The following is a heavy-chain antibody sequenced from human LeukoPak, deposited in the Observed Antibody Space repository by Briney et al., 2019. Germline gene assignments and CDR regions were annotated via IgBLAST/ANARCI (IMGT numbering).Heavy chain of an antibody. J-gene: IGHJ2*01. CDR1: GYTFTGYC. V-gene: IGHV1-2*02. D-gene: IGHD4-17*01. CDR2: INPNSGGT. Sequence: ASVKVSCKASGYTFTGYCMHWVRQAPGQGLEWMGWINPNSGGTNYAQKFQGRVTMTRDTSISTAYMELSRLRSDDTAVYYCAGGDYDYGDYGHWYFDLWGRGTLVTVSS. CDR3: AGGDYDYGDYGHWYFDL.